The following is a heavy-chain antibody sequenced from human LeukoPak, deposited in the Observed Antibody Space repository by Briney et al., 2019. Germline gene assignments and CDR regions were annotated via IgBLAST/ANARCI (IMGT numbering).Heavy chain of an antibody. J-gene: IGHJ4*02. CDR2: VNPNTGGT. V-gene: IGHV1-2*02. CDR3: ARGVASAGAKYFDQ. D-gene: IGHD6-13*01. Sequence: GASVKVSCKASGYTFTVYYIHWVRQAPGQGLEWMGCVNPNTGGTDYAQKFQGRVTMTRDTSISTVCMELSRLTSDDTAVYYCARGVASAGAKYFDQWGQGTLVTVSS. CDR1: GYTFTVYY.